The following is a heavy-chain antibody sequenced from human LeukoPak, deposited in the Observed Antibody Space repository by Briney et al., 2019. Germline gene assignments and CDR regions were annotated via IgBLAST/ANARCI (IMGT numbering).Heavy chain of an antibody. D-gene: IGHD3-22*01. CDR3: ATAVAYYDSSGPFDY. V-gene: IGHV1-46*01. Sequence: GASVKVSCKASGYTFTSYYMHWVRQAPGQGLEWMGIINPSGGSTSYAQKFQGRVTMTRDMSTSTVYMELSSLRSEDTAVYYCATAVAYYDSSGPFDYWGQGTLVTASS. CDR2: INPSGGST. J-gene: IGHJ4*02. CDR1: GYTFTSYY.